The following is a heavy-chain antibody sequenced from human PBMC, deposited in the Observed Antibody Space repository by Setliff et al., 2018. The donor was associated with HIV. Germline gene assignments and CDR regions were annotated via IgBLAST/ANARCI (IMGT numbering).Heavy chain of an antibody. CDR1: GASIRGHY. CDR2: IYTSGST. J-gene: IGHJ6*03. D-gene: IGHD3-3*01. V-gene: IGHV4-4*08. CDR3: ARCYYNFWSGYPLDYMDV. Sequence: SETLSLTCSVSGASIRGHYWSWIRQSPGKGLEWIGNIYTSGSTNYNPSLKSRVTMSVGTSKNQFSLKLSSVTAADTAVYYCARCYYNFWSGYPLDYMDVWGKGTKVTVSS.